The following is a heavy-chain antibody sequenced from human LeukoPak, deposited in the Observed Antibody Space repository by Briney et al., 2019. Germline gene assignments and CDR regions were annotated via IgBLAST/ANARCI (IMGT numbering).Heavy chain of an antibody. V-gene: IGHV3-33*01. CDR1: GFTFSSYG. CDR3: ARDGGLWVSAHWGDS. J-gene: IGHJ5*02. Sequence: GGSLRLSCAASGFTFSSYGMHWVRQAPGKGLEWVAVIWYDGSNKYYADSVKGRFTISRDNSKNTLYLQMNSLRAEDTAVYYCARDGGLWVSAHWGDSWGRGTLVTVSS. D-gene: IGHD7-27*01. CDR2: IWYDGSNK.